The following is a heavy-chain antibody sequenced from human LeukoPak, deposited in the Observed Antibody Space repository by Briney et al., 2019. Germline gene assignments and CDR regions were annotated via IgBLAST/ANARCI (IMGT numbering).Heavy chain of an antibody. CDR1: GYTFTTYY. CDR3: ARGGGPGNYPFDF. J-gene: IGHJ4*02. D-gene: IGHD1-7*01. V-gene: IGHV1-46*01. CDR2: INPRGGST. Sequence: GASVKVSFKASGYTFTTYYTHWVRQAPGQGLEWVGIINPRGGSTTYAQKFQGRVTMTKDTSTSTVYMGLSSLKSDDTAVYYCARGGGPGNYPFDFWGQGTLVTVSS.